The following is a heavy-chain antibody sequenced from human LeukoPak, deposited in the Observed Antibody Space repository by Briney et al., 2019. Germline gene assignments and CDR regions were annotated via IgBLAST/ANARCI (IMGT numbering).Heavy chain of an antibody. CDR2: ISWNSGSI. J-gene: IGHJ4*02. CDR1: GFTFDDYA. CDR3: AKEGSYPSFDY. D-gene: IGHD1-26*01. V-gene: IGHV3-9*01. Sequence: PGGSLRLSCAASGFTFDDYAMHWVRQAPGKGLEWVSGISWNSGSIGYADSVKGRFTISRDNAKNSLYLQMNSLRAEDTAVYYCAKEGSYPSFDYWGQGTLVTVSS.